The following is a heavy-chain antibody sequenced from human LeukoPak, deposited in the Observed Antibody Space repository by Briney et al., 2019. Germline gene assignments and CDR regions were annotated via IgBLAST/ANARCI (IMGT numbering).Heavy chain of an antibody. D-gene: IGHD3-3*01. CDR1: GFSFNTYG. V-gene: IGHV3-30*02. J-gene: IGHJ4*02. CDR3: AKKGGNYDYFDY. CDR2: IRYDGSTK. Sequence: GGSLRLSRAASGFSFNTYGMHWVRQAPGKGLEWVAYIRYDGSTKYYADSVRGRFTISRDNSKNTLYLEMNSLRAEDTAVFYCAKKGGNYDYFDYWGQGNLVTVSS.